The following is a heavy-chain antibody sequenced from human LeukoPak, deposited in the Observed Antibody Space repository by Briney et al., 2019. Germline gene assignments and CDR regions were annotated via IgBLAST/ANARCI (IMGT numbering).Heavy chain of an antibody. CDR1: GYTFTNYD. V-gene: IGHV1-8*01. D-gene: IGHD4-17*01. CDR2: INPNRGNT. J-gene: IGHJ3*02. Sequence: ASVKVSCKASGYTFTNYDTHWVRQATGQGPEWVAWINPNRGNTASARKFQGRITVTRNTSTSTTYMELSSLRSDDTAVYYCARGLFVDYEKYDTFDIWGQGTKVTVAS. CDR3: ARGLFVDYEKYDTFDI.